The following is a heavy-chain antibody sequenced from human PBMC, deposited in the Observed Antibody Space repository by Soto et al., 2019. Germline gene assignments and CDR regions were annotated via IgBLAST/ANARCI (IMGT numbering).Heavy chain of an antibody. CDR3: ARALPCGSSGYGAFDI. J-gene: IGHJ3*02. V-gene: IGHV3-48*03. CDR1: GFTFSSYE. CDR2: ISSSGSTI. D-gene: IGHD3-22*01. Sequence: GGSLRLSCAASGFTFSSYEMNWVRQAPGKGLEWVSYISSSGSTIYYADSVKGRFTISRDNAKNSLYLQMNSLRAEDTAVYYCARALPCGSSGYGAFDIWGQGTMVTVSS.